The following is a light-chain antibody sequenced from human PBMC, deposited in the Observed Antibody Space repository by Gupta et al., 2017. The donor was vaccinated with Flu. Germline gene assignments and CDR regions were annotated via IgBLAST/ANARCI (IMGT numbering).Light chain of an antibody. CDR1: QRVSNSY. CDR2: GAS. Sequence: EIGFNQAPGHLSLSPGERATPSCRASQRVSNSYLAWYQQKPGQAPRLLIYGASSRATGTPDRFSGSGSGTEFTLTISRLEPEDYAVYYCQQYGSAPRTFGQGTKVEIK. CDR3: QQYGSAPRT. V-gene: IGKV3-20*01. J-gene: IGKJ1*01.